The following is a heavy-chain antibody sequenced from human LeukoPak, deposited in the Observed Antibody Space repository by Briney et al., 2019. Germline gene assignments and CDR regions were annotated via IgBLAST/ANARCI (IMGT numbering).Heavy chain of an antibody. CDR2: ISSSSSTI. CDR1: GFTFSSYS. Sequence: PGGSLRLSCAASGFTFSSYSMNWVRQAPGRGLEWVSYISSSSSTIYYADSVKGRFTISRDNAKNSLYLQMNSLRAEDTAVYYCARDSSIAARPYYYYYMDVRGKGTTVTVSS. J-gene: IGHJ6*03. D-gene: IGHD6-6*01. V-gene: IGHV3-48*04. CDR3: ARDSSIAARPYYYYYMDV.